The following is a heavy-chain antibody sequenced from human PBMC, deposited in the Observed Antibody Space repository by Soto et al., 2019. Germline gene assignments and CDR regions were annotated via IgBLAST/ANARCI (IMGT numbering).Heavy chain of an antibody. D-gene: IGHD3-3*01. Sequence: QVQLVESGGGVVQPGRSLRLSCAASGFTFSSYGMHWVRQAPGKGLEWVAVISYGGSNKYYADSVKGRFPSSRDNSNNTLYLQMNSLRAEDTAVYYCATFGVVIINCFDPWGQGTLVTVSS. V-gene: IGHV3-30*03. CDR1: GFTFSSYG. CDR2: ISYGGSNK. J-gene: IGHJ5*02. CDR3: ATFGVVIINCFDP.